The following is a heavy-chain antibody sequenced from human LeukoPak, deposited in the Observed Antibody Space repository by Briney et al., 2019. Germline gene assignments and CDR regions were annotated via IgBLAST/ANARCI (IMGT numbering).Heavy chain of an antibody. J-gene: IGHJ4*02. D-gene: IGHD5-18*01. CDR3: ARGLARTSMVTRGGVRFDY. V-gene: IGHV1-2*02. CDR1: GYTFTGYY. CDR2: INPNSGGT. Sequence: GASVKVSCKASGYTFTGYYMHWVRQAPGQGLEWMGWINPNSGGTIYAQKFQGRVTMTRDTSISTVYMELSRLRSDDTAVYYCARGLARTSMVTRGGVRFDYWGQGTLVTVSS.